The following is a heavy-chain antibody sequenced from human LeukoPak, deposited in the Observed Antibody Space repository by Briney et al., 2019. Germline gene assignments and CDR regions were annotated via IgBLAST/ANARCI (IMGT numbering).Heavy chain of an antibody. V-gene: IGHV1-46*01. Sequence: YTFTSYYXXXXXXAXXXXXXXXXIINPSGGSTSYAQKFQGRVTMTRDTSTSTVYMELSSLRSEDTAVYYCARGNLYDSEQTVDYWGQGTLVTVSS. D-gene: IGHD3-22*01. CDR2: INPSGGST. CDR1: YTFTSYY. CDR3: ARGNLYDSEQTVDY. J-gene: IGHJ4*02.